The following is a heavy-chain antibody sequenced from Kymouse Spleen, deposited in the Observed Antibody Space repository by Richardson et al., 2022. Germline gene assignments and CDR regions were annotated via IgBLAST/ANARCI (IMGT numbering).Heavy chain of an antibody. Sequence: QVQLVESGGGVVQPGRSLRLSCAASGFTFSSYGMHWVRQAPGKGLEWVAVISYDGSNKYYADSVKGRFTISRDNSKNTLYLQMNSLRAEDTAVYYCAKGGYSSSSDAFDIWGQGTMVTVSS. V-gene: IGHV3-30*18. CDR1: GFTFSSYG. D-gene: IGHD6-6*01. CDR2: ISYDGSNK. J-gene: IGHJ3*02. CDR3: AKGGYSSSSDAFDI.